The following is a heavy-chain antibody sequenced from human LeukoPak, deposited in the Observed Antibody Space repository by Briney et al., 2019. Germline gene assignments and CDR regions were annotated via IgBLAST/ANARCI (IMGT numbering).Heavy chain of an antibody. CDR2: TYYSGTT. D-gene: IGHD6-13*01. J-gene: IGHJ4*02. Sequence: SETLSLTCTVSGGSISSYYWSWIRQPPGKGLEWIGYTYYSGTTNYNPSLKSRVTISVDTSKNQFSLKLSSVTTADTAVYYCARGVYIAAAQYAYWGQGTLVTVSS. V-gene: IGHV4-59*01. CDR3: ARGVYIAAAQYAY. CDR1: GGSISSYY.